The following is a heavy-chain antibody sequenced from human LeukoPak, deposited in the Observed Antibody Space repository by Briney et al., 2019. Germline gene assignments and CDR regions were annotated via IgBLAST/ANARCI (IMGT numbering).Heavy chain of an antibody. V-gene: IGHV4-31*11. CDR3: ARNHPYDSSGEDY. D-gene: IGHD3-22*01. Sequence: SETLSLTCAVYGGSFSGYYWSWIRQHPGKGLEWIGYIYYSGSTYYNPSLKSRDTISVDTSKNQFSLKLSSVTAADTAVYYCARNHPYDSSGEDYWGQGTLVTVSS. CDR1: GGSFSGYY. CDR2: IYYSGST. J-gene: IGHJ4*02.